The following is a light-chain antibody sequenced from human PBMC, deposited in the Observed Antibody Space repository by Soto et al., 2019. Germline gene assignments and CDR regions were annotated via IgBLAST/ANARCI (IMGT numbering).Light chain of an antibody. CDR3: QQYGSSPRT. Sequence: IVLTHSPGTLSFSPLSRSTISFSFSQSVSSTYLAWYQQKPGQAPRLLIYGASSRATGIPDRFSGSGSGTDFTLTISRLEPEDFAVYYCQQYGSSPRTFGQGTKVDIK. V-gene: IGKV3-20*01. J-gene: IGKJ1*01. CDR2: GAS. CDR1: QSVSSTY.